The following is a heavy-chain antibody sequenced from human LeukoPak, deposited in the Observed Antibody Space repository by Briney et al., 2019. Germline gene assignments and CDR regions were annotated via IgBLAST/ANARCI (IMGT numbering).Heavy chain of an antibody. CDR2: IYNSGTT. Sequence: PSETLSLTCTVSGGSISSNFWSWIRQPPGKGLEYIGYIYNSGTTNYNPSLKSRVTISVDTSKDQFSLKLSSVTAADTAVYYCTRGSIAYYYMGVWGKGTTVTISS. CDR3: TRGSIAYYYMGV. CDR1: GGSISSNF. V-gene: IGHV4-59*01. D-gene: IGHD3-22*01. J-gene: IGHJ6*03.